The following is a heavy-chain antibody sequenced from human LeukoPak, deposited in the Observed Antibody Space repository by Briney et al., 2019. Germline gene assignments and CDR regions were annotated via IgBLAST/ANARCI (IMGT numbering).Heavy chain of an antibody. D-gene: IGHD3-3*01. Sequence: GASVKVSCKASGYTFTTFDINWVRQSPVQGLEWMGWMSPNSGDTGYAQKFQGRVTSTKKIAISTTFMEVSSLTSEDTAVYYCTRGRRFTVFGDLHQYYFDYWGQGTLVTVSS. CDR3: TRGRRFTVFGDLHQYYFDY. V-gene: IGHV1-8*03. CDR2: MSPNSGDT. CDR1: GYTFTTFD. J-gene: IGHJ4*02.